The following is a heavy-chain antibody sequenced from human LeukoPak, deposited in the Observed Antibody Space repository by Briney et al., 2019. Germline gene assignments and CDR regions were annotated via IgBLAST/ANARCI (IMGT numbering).Heavy chain of an antibody. CDR3: AGPYSGGWSGSFVI. D-gene: IGHD6-19*01. J-gene: IGHJ3*02. CDR1: GCSISSYY. V-gene: IGHV4-4*09. CDR2: IYTSGNT. Sequence: SETLSLTCTVSGCSISSYYWSWIRQPPGKGLEWIGNIYTSGNTNYNPSLKSRVAISVDTSKNQFSLKLNSVTAADTAVDYFAGPYSGGWSGSFVIGGEGTMATVSS.